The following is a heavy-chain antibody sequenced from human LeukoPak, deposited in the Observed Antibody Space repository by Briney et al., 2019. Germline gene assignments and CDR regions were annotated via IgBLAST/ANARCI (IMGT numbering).Heavy chain of an antibody. V-gene: IGHV3-74*01. J-gene: IGHJ2*01. CDR1: AFTFSSYW. CDR3: VRDSPSGFFDL. Sequence: QPGGSLRLSCAASAFTFSSYWMHWVRQAPGKGLVWVSRINSDGSSTSYADSVKGRFTISRDNAKNTLYLQMNSLRVEDTAVYYCVRDSPSGFFDLWGRGTLVTVSS. CDR2: INSDGSST. D-gene: IGHD6-19*01.